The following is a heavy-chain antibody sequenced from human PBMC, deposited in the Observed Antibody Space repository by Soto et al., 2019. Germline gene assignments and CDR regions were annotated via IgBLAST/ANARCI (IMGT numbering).Heavy chain of an antibody. CDR3: ARYRSAAVAGSTLDN. V-gene: IGHV4-59*01. Sequence: XETLSRTFTVSGGSISSNDWTWIRPPPGKGLEWIGYVYNSGSTNYNPSRKSRVTISEDTSKSQFSLKVNSMTAADTAVYYCARYRSAAVAGSTLDNWGPGILVTVPQ. J-gene: IGHJ4*02. CDR1: GGSISSND. CDR2: VYNSGST. D-gene: IGHD6-13*01.